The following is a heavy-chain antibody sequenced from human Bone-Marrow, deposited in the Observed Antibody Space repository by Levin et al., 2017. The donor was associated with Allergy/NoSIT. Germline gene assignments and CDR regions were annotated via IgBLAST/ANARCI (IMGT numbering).Heavy chain of an antibody. CDR2: ISSISSTI. CDR3: ARTSHIVVVTADPFDY. J-gene: IGHJ4*02. V-gene: IGHV3-48*02. CDR1: GFTFSSYS. D-gene: IGHD2-21*02. Sequence: GGSLRLSCAASGFTFSSYSMNWVRQAPGKGLEWVSYISSISSTIYYADSVKGRFTISRDNAKKSLYLQMNSLRDEDTAVYYCARTSHIVVVTADPFDYWGQGNLVTVSS.